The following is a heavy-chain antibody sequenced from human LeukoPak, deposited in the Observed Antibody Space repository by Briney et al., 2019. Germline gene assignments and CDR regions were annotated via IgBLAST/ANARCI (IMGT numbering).Heavy chain of an antibody. CDR3: ARAHIGGGFDY. CDR2: INAGNGNT. D-gene: IGHD5-12*01. V-gene: IGHV1-3*01. CDR1: GYTFTSYS. J-gene: IGHJ4*02. Sequence: AAVKVSCKASGYTFTSYSIHWVRQAPGQRLEGMGWINAGNGNTQYSQKFQGRVTLTRDTSASTAYMEVSSLRSEDTAVYYCARAHIGGGFDYWGQGTLVTVSS.